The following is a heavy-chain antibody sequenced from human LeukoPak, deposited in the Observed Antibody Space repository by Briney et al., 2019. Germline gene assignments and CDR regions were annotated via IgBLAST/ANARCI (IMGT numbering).Heavy chain of an antibody. CDR3: ARAGYGDSDFDY. CDR1: GFTFSNYN. J-gene: IGHJ4*02. Sequence: GGSLRLSCADSGFTFSNYNMNWVRQAPGKAMEWVSSITSSGTYTFYADSVKGRFIISRDNAKNSLYLQMDSLGPEDTAVYYCARAGYGDSDFDYWGQGTLVTVSS. V-gene: IGHV3-21*04. D-gene: IGHD4-17*01. CDR2: ITSSGTYT.